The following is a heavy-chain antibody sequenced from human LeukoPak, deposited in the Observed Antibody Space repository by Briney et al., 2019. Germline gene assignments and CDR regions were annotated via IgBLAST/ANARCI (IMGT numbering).Heavy chain of an antibody. CDR2: ISGGGGST. Sequence: PGGSLRLSCAASGFTFSSYAMSWVRQAPGKGLEWVLAISGGGGSTYYAASVKGRFTISRDNSKNTLYLQMNSMRAEDTAVYYCAKDEEHYDSSAPFDYWDQGTLVTVSS. J-gene: IGHJ4*02. V-gene: IGHV3-23*01. CDR3: AKDEEHYDSSAPFDY. CDR1: GFTFSSYA. D-gene: IGHD3-22*01.